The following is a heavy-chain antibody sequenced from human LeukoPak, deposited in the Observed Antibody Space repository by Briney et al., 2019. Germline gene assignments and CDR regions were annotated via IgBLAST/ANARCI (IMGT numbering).Heavy chain of an antibody. CDR1: GFTFSSYA. V-gene: IGHV3-23*01. D-gene: IGHD2-21*02. CDR2: ISGSGENT. J-gene: IGHJ5*02. CDR3: AKWRLGGGDCLYH. Sequence: GGSLRLSCAASGFTFSSYAMSWVRQAPGKGLEWVSGISGSGENTYYADSVMGRFTISRDNSKNTLYLQMSSLRAEDTAVYYCAKWRLGGGDCLYHWGQGTLVTVSS.